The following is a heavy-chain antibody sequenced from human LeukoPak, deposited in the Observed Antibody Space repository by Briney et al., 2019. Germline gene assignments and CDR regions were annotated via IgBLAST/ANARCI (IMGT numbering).Heavy chain of an antibody. CDR1: GYTFTSYG. Sequence: SVKVSCKASGYTFTSYGISWVRQAPGQGLEWMGGIIPIFGTANYAQKFQGRVTITADKSTSTAYMELSSLRSEDTAVYYCASGPDIVATIYDYWGQGTLVTVSS. CDR2: IIPIFGTA. D-gene: IGHD5-12*01. V-gene: IGHV1-69*06. CDR3: ASGPDIVATIYDY. J-gene: IGHJ4*02.